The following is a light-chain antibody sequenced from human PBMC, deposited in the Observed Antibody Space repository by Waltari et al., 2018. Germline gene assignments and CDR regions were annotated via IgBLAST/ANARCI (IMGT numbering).Light chain of an antibody. CDR2: YDT. CDR3: QVWDSSGGHVV. CDR1: NLGSKR. V-gene: IGLV3-21*04. J-gene: IGLJ2*01. Sequence: SYVLTQAPTLPVAPGKTARFTCVGVNLGSKRVPWYRMKPGQAPVLVIFYDTDRPAGIPERFSATNSGNTATLTISRVEAGDEADYFCQVWDSSGGHVVFGGGTKLTVL.